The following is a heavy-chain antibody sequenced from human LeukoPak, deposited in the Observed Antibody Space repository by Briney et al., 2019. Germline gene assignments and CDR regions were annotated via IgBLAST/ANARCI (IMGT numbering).Heavy chain of an antibody. J-gene: IGHJ4*02. CDR1: GYSFTSYW. CDR3: ARYSSAGGWVDY. Sequence: GESLQISCKGSGYSFTSYWIGWVRQLPGKGLEWMGIIYPGDSDTRYSPSFQGQVTISADKSISTAYMELSSLRSEDTAVYYCARYSSAGGWVDYWGQGTLVTVSS. V-gene: IGHV5-51*01. D-gene: IGHD3-16*01. CDR2: IYPGDSDT.